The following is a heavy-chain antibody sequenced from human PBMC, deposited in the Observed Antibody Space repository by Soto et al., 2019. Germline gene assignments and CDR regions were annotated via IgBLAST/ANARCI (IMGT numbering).Heavy chain of an antibody. D-gene: IGHD3-22*01. CDR2: IYYSGST. J-gene: IGHJ6*02. CDR1: GGSISSYY. V-gene: IGHV4-59*01. Sequence: LSLTCTVSGGSISSYYWSWIRQPPGKGLEWIGYIYYSGSTNYNPSLKSRVTISVDTSKNQFSLKLSSVTAADTAVYYCARVSVEDSSGYYRTTYYYYGMDVWGQGTTVTVSS. CDR3: ARVSVEDSSGYYRTTYYYYGMDV.